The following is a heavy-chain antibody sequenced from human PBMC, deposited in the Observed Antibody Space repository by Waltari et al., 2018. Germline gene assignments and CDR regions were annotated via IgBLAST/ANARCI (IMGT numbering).Heavy chain of an antibody. CDR1: GFTFSSYG. CDR3: ARDRRYSSGWSWAAY. Sequence: QVQLVESGGGVVQPGRSLRLSCAASGFTFSSYGMHWVRQAPGKGLEWVAVILYDGSNKFYADSVRGRFTISRDNSKNTLYLQMNSLRAEDTAVYYCARDRRYSSGWSWAAYWGQGTLVTVSS. V-gene: IGHV3-33*01. CDR2: ILYDGSNK. J-gene: IGHJ4*02. D-gene: IGHD6-19*01.